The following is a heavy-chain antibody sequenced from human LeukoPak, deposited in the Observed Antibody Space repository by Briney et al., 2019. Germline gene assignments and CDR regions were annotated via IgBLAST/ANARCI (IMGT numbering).Heavy chain of an antibody. V-gene: IGHV1-8*01. CDR1: GYTFTSYD. Sequence: ASVKVSCKSSGYTFTSYDINWVRQATGQGLEWMGWMNPNSGNTGYAQKFQGRVTMTRNTSISTAYMELSSLRFKDTAVYYCARGLGYSYGSYYYYMDVWGKGTTVTVSS. CDR3: ARGLGYSYGSYYYYMDV. D-gene: IGHD5-18*01. J-gene: IGHJ6*03. CDR2: MNPNSGNT.